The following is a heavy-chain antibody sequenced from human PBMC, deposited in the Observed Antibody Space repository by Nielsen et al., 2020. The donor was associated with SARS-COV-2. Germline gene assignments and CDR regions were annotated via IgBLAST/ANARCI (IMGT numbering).Heavy chain of an antibody. CDR2: VNHSGST. Sequence: SETLSLTCTVYGGSFSAYYWSWIRQPPGKGLEWIGEVNHSGSTNYNPSLKSRVTISVDTSKNQFSLNLSSVTAADTAVYYCARDRGPGLIDYWGQGTLVTVSP. J-gene: IGHJ4*02. D-gene: IGHD3-10*01. V-gene: IGHV4-34*01. CDR1: GGSFSAYY. CDR3: ARDRGPGLIDY.